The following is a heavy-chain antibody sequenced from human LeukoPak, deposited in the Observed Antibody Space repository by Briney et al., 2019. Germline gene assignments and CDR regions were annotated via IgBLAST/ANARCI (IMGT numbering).Heavy chain of an antibody. J-gene: IGHJ3*02. D-gene: IGHD6-19*01. Sequence: GGSLRLSCAASGFTFSSYGMHWVRQAPGKGLEWVAYIPYDGSNKYYADSVKGRFTISRDNSENTLYLQMKSLRAEDTALCYCAKDKGWAFDIWGQGTMVTVSS. CDR3: AKDKGWAFDI. CDR1: GFTFSSYG. CDR2: IPYDGSNK. V-gene: IGHV3-30*02.